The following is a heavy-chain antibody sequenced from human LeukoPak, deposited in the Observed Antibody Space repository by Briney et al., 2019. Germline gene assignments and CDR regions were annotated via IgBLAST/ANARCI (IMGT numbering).Heavy chain of an antibody. CDR1: GYTFTSYD. V-gene: IGHV1-8*01. CDR3: ARVYRLGIAASGY. Sequence: ASVKVSCKASGYTFTSYDINWVRQAAGQGLEWMGWMNPNSGNTGYAQKFQGRVTMTRNTSISTAYMELSSLRSEDTAVYYCARVYRLGIAASGYWGQGTLVTVSS. J-gene: IGHJ4*02. CDR2: MNPNSGNT. D-gene: IGHD6-25*01.